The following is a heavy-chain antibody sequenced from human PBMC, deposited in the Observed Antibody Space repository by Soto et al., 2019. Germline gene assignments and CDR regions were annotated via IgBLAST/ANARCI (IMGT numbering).Heavy chain of an antibody. CDR2: IYQSGST. D-gene: IGHD3-22*01. J-gene: IGHJ3*02. CDR3: ARELLFYDSDGFSWDDAFDI. V-gene: IGHV4-30-2*01. Sequence: SETLSLTCAVSGGSLSSSAYSWSWIRQPPGKGLEWIGFIYQSGSTYYNPSLKSRVTMSLDRPKNQFSLKLSSVTAADTAVYYCARELLFYDSDGFSWDDAFDIWGQGTMVTVS. CDR1: GGSLSSSAYS.